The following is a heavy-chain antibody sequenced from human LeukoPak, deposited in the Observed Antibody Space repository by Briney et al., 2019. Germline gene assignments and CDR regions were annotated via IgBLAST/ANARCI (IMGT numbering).Heavy chain of an antibody. CDR3: AADPDCYEGADAFDI. CDR2: IVVGSGNT. Sequence: SVKVSCKASGFTFTSSAMQWVRQARGQRLEWIGWIVVGSGNTNYAQKFQERVTITRDMSTSTAYMELSSLRSEDTAVYYCAADPDCYEGADAFDIWGQGTMVTVSS. CDR1: GFTFTSSA. D-gene: IGHD2-21*02. J-gene: IGHJ3*02. V-gene: IGHV1-58*02.